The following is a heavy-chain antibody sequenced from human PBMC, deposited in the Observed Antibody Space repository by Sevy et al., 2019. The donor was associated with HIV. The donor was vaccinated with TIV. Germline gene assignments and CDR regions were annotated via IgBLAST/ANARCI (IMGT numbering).Heavy chain of an antibody. CDR3: ARVQQWLANYFYYYGMDV. CDR1: GFTFSSYW. D-gene: IGHD6-19*01. V-gene: IGHV3-7*01. CDR2: IKQDESEK. Sequence: GGSLRLSCVGSGFTFSSYWMTWVRQAPGKGLEWVANIKQDESEKYYMDSVKGGFTISRDNVKKSLYLEMNSLRDEDTAVYYCARVQQWLANYFYYYGMDVWGQGTTVTVSS. J-gene: IGHJ6*02.